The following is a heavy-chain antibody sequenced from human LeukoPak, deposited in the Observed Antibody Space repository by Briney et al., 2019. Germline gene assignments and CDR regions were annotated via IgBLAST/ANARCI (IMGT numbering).Heavy chain of an antibody. J-gene: IGHJ6*02. CDR3: ARAVTEGYYGMDV. D-gene: IGHD2-21*02. CDR1: EFTFSSYW. Sequence: GGSLRLSCAAAEFTFSSYWMSWVRRAPGKGLEWVANIKQDGSEKYHVDSVKGRFTISRDNAKNSLYLQMNSLRAEDTAVYYCARAVTEGYYGMDVWGQGTTVTVSS. CDR2: IKQDGSEK. V-gene: IGHV3-7*01.